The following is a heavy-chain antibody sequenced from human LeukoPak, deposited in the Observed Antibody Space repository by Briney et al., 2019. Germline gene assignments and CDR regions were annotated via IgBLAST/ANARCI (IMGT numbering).Heavy chain of an antibody. CDR3: AREVSHYDFWSGATLFDP. Sequence: PSETLSLTCTVSGGSISSGDYYWSWIRQPPGKGLEWIGYIYYSGSTYYNPSLKSRVTISVDTSKNQFSLKLSSVTAADTAVYYCAREVSHYDFWSGATLFDPWGQGTLVTVSS. D-gene: IGHD3-3*01. CDR1: GGSISSGDYY. CDR2: IYYSGST. V-gene: IGHV4-30-4*01. J-gene: IGHJ5*02.